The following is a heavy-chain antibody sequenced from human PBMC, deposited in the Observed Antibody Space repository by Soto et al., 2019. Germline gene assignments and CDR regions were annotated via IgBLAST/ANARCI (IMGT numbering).Heavy chain of an antibody. D-gene: IGHD3-10*01. Sequence: QVQLVQSGAEVKKPGSSVKVSCKASGGTFSSYAISWVRQAPGQGLEWMGGIIPIFGTANYAQKFQGRVTITADESTSTAYMELSSLRSEDTAVYYCARGKYYYGSGSYPPYYYGMDVWDQGTTVTVSS. CDR3: ARGKYYYGSGSYPPYYYGMDV. J-gene: IGHJ6*02. CDR2: IIPIFGTA. CDR1: GGTFSSYA. V-gene: IGHV1-69*01.